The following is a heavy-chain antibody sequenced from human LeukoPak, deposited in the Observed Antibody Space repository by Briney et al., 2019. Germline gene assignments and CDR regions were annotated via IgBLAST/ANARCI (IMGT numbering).Heavy chain of an antibody. D-gene: IGHD3-22*01. J-gene: IGHJ3*02. Sequence: PGGSLRLSCAASGFAFSSYGMNWARQAPGKGLEWVSSIRSTSSHIHYADSVRGRFTISRDNAKNSLYLQMNSLRVEDTAVYYCTRDDYYDVSVYSDDAFDIWGQGTMVTVSS. CDR1: GFAFSSYG. CDR3: TRDDYYDVSVYSDDAFDI. CDR2: IRSTSSHI. V-gene: IGHV3-21*01.